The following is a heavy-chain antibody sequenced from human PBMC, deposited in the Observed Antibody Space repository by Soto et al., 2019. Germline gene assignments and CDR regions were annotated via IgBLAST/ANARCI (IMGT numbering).Heavy chain of an antibody. V-gene: IGHV4-30-2*01. CDR1: GGSMGSGGYS. CDR3: ARGGDMARAFDI. D-gene: IGHD3-10*01. CDR2: IYHSGST. J-gene: IGHJ3*02. Sequence: QLQLQESGSGLVKPSQTLSLTCDVSGGSMGSGGYSWSWIRQPPGKALEWIGYIYHSGSTSFNPSLESRITISVDRSKNQFSLKLSSVTAADTAKYYCARGGDMARAFDIWGQGTLVTVSS.